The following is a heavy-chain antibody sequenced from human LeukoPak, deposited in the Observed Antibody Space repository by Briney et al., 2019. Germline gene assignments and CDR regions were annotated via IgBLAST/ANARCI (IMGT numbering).Heavy chain of an antibody. J-gene: IGHJ3*02. D-gene: IGHD2-2*01. CDR2: IIPIFGIA. Sequence: GASVKVSCKASGGTFSSYAISWVRQAPGQGLEWMGRIIPIFGIANYAQKFQGRVTITADKSTSTAYMELSRLRSEDTAVYYCARDVTPQDIVVVPAAHDAFDIWGQGTMVTVSS. CDR3: ARDVTPQDIVVVPAAHDAFDI. CDR1: GGTFSSYA. V-gene: IGHV1-69*04.